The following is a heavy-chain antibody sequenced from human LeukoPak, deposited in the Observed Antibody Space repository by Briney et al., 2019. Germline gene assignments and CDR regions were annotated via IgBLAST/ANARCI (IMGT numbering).Heavy chain of an antibody. CDR2: ISGSGGST. CDR3: ARADGWLVRGWFDP. V-gene: IGHV3-23*01. CDR1: GFTFSTYA. Sequence: GGSLRLSCAASGFTFSTYAMSWVRQAPGKGLEWVSAISGSGGSTYYADSVKGRFTISRDNSKNTLYLQMNSLRAEDTAVYYCARADGWLVRGWFDPWGQGTLVTISS. J-gene: IGHJ5*02. D-gene: IGHD6-19*01.